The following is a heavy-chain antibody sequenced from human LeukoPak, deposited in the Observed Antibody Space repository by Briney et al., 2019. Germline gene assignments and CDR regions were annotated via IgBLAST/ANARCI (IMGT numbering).Heavy chain of an antibody. V-gene: IGHV1-8*01. CDR1: GYTFTSYD. Sequence: EASVKVSCKASGYTFTSYDINWVRQATGQGLEWMGWMNPNSGNTGYAQKFQGRVTMTRNTSISTAYMELSSLRSEDTAVYYCAILGGIAAANNWFDPWGQGTLVTVSS. CDR2: MNPNSGNT. J-gene: IGHJ5*02. D-gene: IGHD6-13*01. CDR3: AILGGIAAANNWFDP.